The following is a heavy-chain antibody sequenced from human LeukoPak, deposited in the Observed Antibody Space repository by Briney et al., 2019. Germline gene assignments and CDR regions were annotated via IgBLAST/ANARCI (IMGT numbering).Heavy chain of an antibody. D-gene: IGHD6-19*01. J-gene: IGHJ4*02. CDR2: ISYDGSNK. V-gene: IGHV3-30*03. CDR3: ATHDLVAGTFDY. CDR1: GFTFSSYG. Sequence: HPGRSLRLSCAASGFTFSSYGMHWVRQAPGKGLEWVAVISYDGSNKYYADSVKGRFTISRDNSKNTLYLQMNSLRAEDTAVYYCATHDLVAGTFDYWGQGTLATVSS.